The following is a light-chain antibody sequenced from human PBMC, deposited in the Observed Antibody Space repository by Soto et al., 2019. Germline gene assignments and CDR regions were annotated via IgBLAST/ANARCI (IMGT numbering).Light chain of an antibody. CDR2: EVS. J-gene: IGLJ3*02. Sequence: QSALTQPASVSGSPGQSITIFCTGTSRDIGRYNYVSWYQQHPGKAPKLMIYEVSNRPSGVSNRFSGSKSGNTASLTISGLQAEDEADYYCSSYTSSSPLVFGGGTKVTVL. CDR3: SSYTSSSPLV. CDR1: SRDIGRYNY. V-gene: IGLV2-14*01.